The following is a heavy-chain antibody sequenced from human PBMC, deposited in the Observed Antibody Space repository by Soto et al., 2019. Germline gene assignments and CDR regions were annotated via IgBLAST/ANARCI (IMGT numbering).Heavy chain of an antibody. CDR2: IYYSGST. J-gene: IGHJ6*02. D-gene: IGHD3-10*01. Sequence: PSETLSLTCTVSGGSVSSGSYYWSWIRQPPGKGLEWIGYIYYSGSTNYNPSLKSRVTISVDTSKNQFSLKLSSVTAADTAVYYCARERGLYGSGSYDYYYYGMDVWGQGTTVIVSS. CDR1: GGSVSSGSYY. CDR3: ARERGLYGSGSYDYYYYGMDV. V-gene: IGHV4-61*01.